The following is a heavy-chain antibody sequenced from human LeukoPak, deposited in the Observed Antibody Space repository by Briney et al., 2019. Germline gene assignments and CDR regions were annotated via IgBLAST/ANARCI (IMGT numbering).Heavy chain of an antibody. CDR3: ATTTGVRNYYYYYMDV. V-gene: IGHV4-61*02. CDR1: GGSISSGSYY. D-gene: IGHD1-1*01. CDR2: IYTSGST. J-gene: IGHJ6*03. Sequence: SQTLSLTCTVSGGSISSGSYYWSWIRQPAGKGLEWIGRIYTSGSTNYNPSLKSRVTISVDTSKNQFSLKLSSVTAADTAVYYCATTTGVRNYYYYYMDVWGKGTTVTVSS.